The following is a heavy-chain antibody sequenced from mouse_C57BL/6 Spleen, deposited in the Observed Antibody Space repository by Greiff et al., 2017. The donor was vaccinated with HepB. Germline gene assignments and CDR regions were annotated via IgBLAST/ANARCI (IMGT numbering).Heavy chain of an antibody. CDR1: GYTFTDYY. J-gene: IGHJ3*01. CDR2: INPNNGGT. Sequence: EVKLVESGPELVKPGASVKISCKASGYTFTDYYMNWVNQSHGKSLEWIGDINPNNGGTSYNQKFKGKATLTVDKSSSTAYMELRSLTSEDSSVYYCARIYYGNYWFAYWGQGTLVTVSA. CDR3: ARIYYGNYWFAY. D-gene: IGHD2-1*01. V-gene: IGHV1-26*01.